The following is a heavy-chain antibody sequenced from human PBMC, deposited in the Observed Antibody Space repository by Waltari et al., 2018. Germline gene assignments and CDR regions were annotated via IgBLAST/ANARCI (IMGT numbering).Heavy chain of an antibody. V-gene: IGHV3-23*01. CDR1: GFTFSTYG. D-gene: IGHD3-10*01. J-gene: IGHJ6*02. CDR2: ISGSGCST. Sequence: EVQLLESGGGLVQPGGSLRLSCAASGFTFSTYGMSWVRQAPGKGLEWVSGISGSGCSTHYADSVKGRFTISRDNSKNTLYLQMNGLRAEDTAVYYCAKALYGGMDVWGQGTTVTVSS. CDR3: AKALYGGMDV.